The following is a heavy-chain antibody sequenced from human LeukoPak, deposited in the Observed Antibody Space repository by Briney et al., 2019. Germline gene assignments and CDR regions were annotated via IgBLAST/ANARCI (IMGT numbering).Heavy chain of an antibody. D-gene: IGHD6-13*01. CDR3: AREAVDSSSWYGAY. CDR2: INPNSGGT. Sequence: GASVKVSCKASGYTFTGYYMHWVRQAPGQGLEWMGWINPNSGGTNYAQKFQGRATMTRDTSISTAYMELSRLRSDDTAVYYCAREAVDSSSWYGAYWGQGTLVTVSS. V-gene: IGHV1-2*02. CDR1: GYTFTGYY. J-gene: IGHJ4*02.